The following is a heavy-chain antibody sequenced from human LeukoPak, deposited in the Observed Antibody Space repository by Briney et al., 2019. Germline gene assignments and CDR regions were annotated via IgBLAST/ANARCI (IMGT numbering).Heavy chain of an antibody. CDR2: INPSGGST. V-gene: IGHV1-46*01. Sequence: ASVKVSCKASGYTFTSYGISWVRQAPGQGLEWMGIINPSGGSTSYAQKFQGRVTMTRDTSTSTVYMELSSLRFEDTAVYYCARDWAQLGYFDLWGRGTLVTVSS. J-gene: IGHJ2*01. D-gene: IGHD1-1*01. CDR3: ARDWAQLGYFDL. CDR1: GYTFTSYG.